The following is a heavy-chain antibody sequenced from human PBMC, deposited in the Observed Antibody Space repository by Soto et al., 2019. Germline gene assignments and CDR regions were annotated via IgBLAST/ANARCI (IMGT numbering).Heavy chain of an antibody. J-gene: IGHJ5*02. Sequence: QVQLQESGPGLVKPSETLSLTCTVSGDSISSYYWSWIRQPPGKGLEWVGYISYTWSTIYNPSFESRATISLDTSKNQSSLGLNSVTVAETAVYYCASVGELPFWFDPWGRGTLVTVSS. CDR1: GDSISSYY. CDR2: ISYTWST. D-gene: IGHD3-10*01. V-gene: IGHV4-59*13. CDR3: ASVGELPFWFDP.